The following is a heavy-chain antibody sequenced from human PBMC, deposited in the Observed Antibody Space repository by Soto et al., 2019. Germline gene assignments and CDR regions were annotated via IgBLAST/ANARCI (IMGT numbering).Heavy chain of an antibody. D-gene: IGHD6-6*01. CDR2: IYHSGST. Sequence: ETLSLTCAVSGYSISSGYYWGWIRQPPGKGLEWIGSIYHSGSTYYNPSLKSRVTISVDTSKNQFSLKLSSVTAADTAVYYCARDLRIAARPQTYYYYGMDVWGQGTTVTVSS. J-gene: IGHJ6*02. CDR3: ARDLRIAARPQTYYYYGMDV. CDR1: GYSISSGYY. V-gene: IGHV4-38-2*02.